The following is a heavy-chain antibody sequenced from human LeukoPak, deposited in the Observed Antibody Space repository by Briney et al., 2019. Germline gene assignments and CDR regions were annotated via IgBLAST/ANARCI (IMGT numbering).Heavy chain of an antibody. Sequence: PGGSLRLSCAASGSTFSSYAMSWVRQAPGKGLEWVSAISGSGGSTYYADSVKGRFTISRDNSKNTLYLQMNSLRAEDTAVYYCAKDLTDPLIAAPTFDYWGQGTLVTVSS. CDR1: GSTFSSYA. CDR3: AKDLTDPLIAAPTFDY. D-gene: IGHD6-6*01. J-gene: IGHJ4*02. V-gene: IGHV3-23*01. CDR2: ISGSGGST.